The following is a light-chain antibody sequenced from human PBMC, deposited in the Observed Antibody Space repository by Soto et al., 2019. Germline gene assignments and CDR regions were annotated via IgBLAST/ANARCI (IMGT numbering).Light chain of an antibody. V-gene: IGKV3-11*01. CDR3: QQHINRLS. CDR1: QSVSNY. CDR2: DPS. Sequence: EIVLTQSPATLSLSPGERATLSCRASQSVSNYLAWYQQKPGQAPRLLIHDPSTRATGLPDRFSGSGSGTDFTITMSSIEPEEFAVYYCQQHINRLSFGGGTKVQI. J-gene: IGKJ4*01.